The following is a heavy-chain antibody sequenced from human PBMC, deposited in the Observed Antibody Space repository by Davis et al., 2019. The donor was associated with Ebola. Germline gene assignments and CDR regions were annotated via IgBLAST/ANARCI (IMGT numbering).Heavy chain of an antibody. V-gene: IGHV1-2*04. CDR2: INPNSGGT. D-gene: IGHD6-6*01. CDR3: ARVRGAARIVDAFDI. J-gene: IGHJ3*02. CDR1: GYTFTGYY. Sequence: ASVKVSCKASGYTFTGYYMHWVRQAPGQGLEWMGWINPNSGGTNYAQKFQGWVTMTRDTSISTAYMELSRLRSDDTAVYYCARVRGAARIVDAFDIWGQGTMVTVSS.